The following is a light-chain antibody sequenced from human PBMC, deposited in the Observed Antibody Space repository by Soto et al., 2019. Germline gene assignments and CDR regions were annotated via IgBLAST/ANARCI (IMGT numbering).Light chain of an antibody. CDR2: TAS. V-gene: IGKV3-15*01. Sequence: EIVMTQSPATLSVSPEERATLSCRASQSVVNKLAWYQQKPGQAPRLLIHTASARATGIPARFGGSGSGTEFTLTISSLQSEDFAVYYCQQYNNRPYTFGQGTKVEIK. CDR3: QQYNNRPYT. J-gene: IGKJ2*01. CDR1: QSVVNK.